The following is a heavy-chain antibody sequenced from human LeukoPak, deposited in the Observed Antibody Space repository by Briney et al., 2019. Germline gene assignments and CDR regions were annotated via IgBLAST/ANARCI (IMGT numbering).Heavy chain of an antibody. CDR1: GFTFSDYS. D-gene: IGHD1-26*01. J-gene: IGHJ4*02. Sequence: PGGSLRLSCAASGFTFSDYSMNWVRQAPGKGLEWVSSISSRSAYIHYTGSVKGRFNISRDNAENSLYPQMNNLRADDTAVYYCARDRSGSYPYYFDYWGQGTLVTVSS. CDR3: ARDRSGSYPYYFDY. V-gene: IGHV3-21*01. CDR2: ISSRSAYI.